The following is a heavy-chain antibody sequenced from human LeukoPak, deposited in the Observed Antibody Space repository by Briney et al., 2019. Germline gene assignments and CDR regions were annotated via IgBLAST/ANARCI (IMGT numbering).Heavy chain of an antibody. CDR1: GYTFSNYD. V-gene: IGHV1-8*01. J-gene: IGHJ4*02. CDR3: ARGSDRGSGYPNY. CDR2: LHLNSGET. Sequence: ASAKVSCKASGYTFSNYDISGVREATGQGLERRGWLHLNSGETGYAQTFKGRVTMTRDTSISTAYMEPSSLTSEDTAVYYCARGSDRGSGYPNYWGQGTLVTVSS. D-gene: IGHD3-22*01.